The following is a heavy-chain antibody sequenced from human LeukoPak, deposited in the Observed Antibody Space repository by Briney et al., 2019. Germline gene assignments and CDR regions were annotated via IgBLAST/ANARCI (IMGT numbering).Heavy chain of an antibody. CDR2: MNPNSGNT. CDR1: GYTFTSYD. Sequence: ASVKVSCKASGYTFTSYDINWVRQATGQGLEWMGWMNPNSGNTGYAQKFQGRVTITRNTSISTAYMELSSLRAEDTAVYYCARDLVVVVVAATGDYWGQGTLATVSS. D-gene: IGHD2-15*01. J-gene: IGHJ4*02. CDR3: ARDLVVVVVAATGDY. V-gene: IGHV1-8*03.